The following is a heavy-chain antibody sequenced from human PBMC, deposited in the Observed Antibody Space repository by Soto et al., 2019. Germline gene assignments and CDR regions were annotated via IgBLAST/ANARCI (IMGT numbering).Heavy chain of an antibody. CDR2: ISSSSSCI. V-gene: IGHV3-21*01. CDR1: GFTFSSYS. Sequence: EVQLVESGGGLVKPGGSLRLSCAASGFTFSSYSMNWVRQAPGKGLEWVSSISSSSSCIYYADSVKGRFTISRDNAKNSLYLQMNSLRAEDTAVYYCARDHGYSSSWSNWFDPWGQGTLVTVSS. CDR3: ARDHGYSSSWSNWFDP. J-gene: IGHJ5*02. D-gene: IGHD6-13*01.